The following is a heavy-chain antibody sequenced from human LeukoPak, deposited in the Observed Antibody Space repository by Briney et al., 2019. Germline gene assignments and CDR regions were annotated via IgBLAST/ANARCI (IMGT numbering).Heavy chain of an antibody. V-gene: IGHV1-2*02. CDR3: EREGLVLLWFGDLDVFDI. Sequence: ASVKVSCKASGYTFTGYDMHWVRQAPGQGLEWMGWINPNSGSTNYAQKFQGRVTMTRDTSISTAYMELSRLSSDDTAVYYCEREGLVLLWFGDLDVFDIWGQGTMVTVSS. CDR2: INPNSGST. D-gene: IGHD3-10*01. J-gene: IGHJ3*02. CDR1: GYTFTGYD.